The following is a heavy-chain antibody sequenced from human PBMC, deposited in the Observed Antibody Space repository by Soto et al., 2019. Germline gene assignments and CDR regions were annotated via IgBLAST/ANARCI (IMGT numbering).Heavy chain of an antibody. V-gene: IGHV1-69*02. CDR1: GGTFSSYT. D-gene: IGHD3-10*01. J-gene: IGHJ4*02. CDR3: ARQFLSASYYYPSGKYSVGYFDY. Sequence: SVKVSCKASGGTFSSYTISWVRQAPGQGLEWMGRIIPILGIANYAQKFQGRVTITADKSTSTAYMELSSLRSEDTAVYYCARQFLSASYYYPSGKYSVGYFDYWGQGILVTVS. CDR2: IIPILGIA.